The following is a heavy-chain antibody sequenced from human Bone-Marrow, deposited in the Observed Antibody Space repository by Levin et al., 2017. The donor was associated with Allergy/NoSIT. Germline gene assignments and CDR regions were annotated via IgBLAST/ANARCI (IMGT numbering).Heavy chain of an antibody. D-gene: IGHD2-21*01. CDR2: VKSETEGWAT. J-gene: IGHJ4*02. V-gene: IGHV3-15*01. Sequence: GESLKISCAASGFSFSNAWMTWVRQSPGKGLEWVGRVKSETEGWATDYGAPGKGRFIVSRDDSKHTVFLQMNSLKTDDTAVYYCTTWGPYRAPRPYFFDFWGQGTLVTVSS. CDR1: GFSFSNAW. CDR3: TTWGPYRAPRPYFFDF.